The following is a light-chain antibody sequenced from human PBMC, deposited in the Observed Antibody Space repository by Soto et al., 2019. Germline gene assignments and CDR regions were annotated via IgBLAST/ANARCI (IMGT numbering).Light chain of an antibody. CDR1: QSIYSS. Sequence: DIQMTQSPSSLSASVGDRVTITCRASQSIYSSLNWYHQKPGKAPKLLIYAASNLQSGVPSRFSGTGSGTDFTRSISSLQPEDFATYCCQPSYSAPYTFGHATKLQI. V-gene: IGKV1-39*01. CDR2: AAS. J-gene: IGKJ2*01. CDR3: QPSYSAPYT.